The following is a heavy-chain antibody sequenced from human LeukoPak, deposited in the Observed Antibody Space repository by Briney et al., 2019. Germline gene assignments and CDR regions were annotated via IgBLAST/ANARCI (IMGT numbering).Heavy chain of an antibody. Sequence: PGGSLRLSCAASGFTFSNQGMHWVRQAPGKGLERVAFISYDGVHKHYADSVKGRFTISRDNSRFTLYLQMNSLRAEDTAMFYCAAERGTAFDIWGQGTMVTVSS. J-gene: IGHJ3*02. CDR1: GFTFSNQG. CDR2: ISYDGVHK. CDR3: AAERGTAFDI. D-gene: IGHD3-16*01. V-gene: IGHV3-30*03.